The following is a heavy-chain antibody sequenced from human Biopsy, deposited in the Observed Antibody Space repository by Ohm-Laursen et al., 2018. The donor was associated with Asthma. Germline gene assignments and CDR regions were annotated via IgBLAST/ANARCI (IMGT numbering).Heavy chain of an antibody. D-gene: IGHD3-3*01. V-gene: IGHV3-30*03. J-gene: IGHJ4*02. CDR2: ISYDGSNK. CDR1: GFTFSSYG. Sequence: SLRLSCTASGFTFSSYGMHWVRQAPGKGLEWVAVISYDGSNKYYADSVKGRFTISRDNSKNTLYLRMNSLRAEDTAVYYCASQSSGPDFWSGYYYFDYWGQGTLVTVSS. CDR3: ASQSSGPDFWSGYYYFDY.